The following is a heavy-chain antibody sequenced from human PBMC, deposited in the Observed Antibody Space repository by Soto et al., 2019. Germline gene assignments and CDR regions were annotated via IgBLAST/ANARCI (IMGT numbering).Heavy chain of an antibody. J-gene: IGHJ6*03. Sequence: QLQLQESGPGLVKPSETLSLTCTVSGGSISSSSYYWGWIRQSPGKGLEWIGSIYYSGSTYYNPSLKSRATLPVDTPKNQFSLKLSSVTAADTAVYYCARQGGGYSYMDVCGKGTTVTVSS. CDR2: IYYSGST. D-gene: IGHD2-15*01. V-gene: IGHV4-39*01. CDR3: ARQGGGYSYMDV. CDR1: GGSISSSSYY.